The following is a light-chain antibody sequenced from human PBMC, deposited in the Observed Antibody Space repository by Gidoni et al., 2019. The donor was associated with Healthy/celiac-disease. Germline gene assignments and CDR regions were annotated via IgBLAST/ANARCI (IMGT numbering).Light chain of an antibody. CDR2: GAS. CDR1: QSVSSN. CDR3: QQYNNWPLT. V-gene: IGKV3-15*01. J-gene: IGKJ3*01. Sequence: PATRSVSPGERATLSCRASQSVSSNLAWYQQKPGQAPRLLIYGASTRATGIPARFSGSGSGTEFTLTISSLQSEDFAVYYCQQYNNWPLTFGPGTKVDIK.